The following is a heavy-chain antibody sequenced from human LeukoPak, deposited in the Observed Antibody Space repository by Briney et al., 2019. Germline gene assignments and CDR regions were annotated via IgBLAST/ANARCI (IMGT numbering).Heavy chain of an antibody. J-gene: IGHJ4*02. CDR2: INHSGST. D-gene: IGHD6-19*01. CDR3: APQPVAGYFDY. Sequence: SETLSLTCSVYGGSFSGYYWSWIRQPPGKGLEWIGEINHSGSTNYNPSLKRRFTISVHTSKNHFSLKLSSVTAADTAVYYCAPQPVAGYFDYWGQGTLVTVSS. V-gene: IGHV4-34*01. CDR1: GGSFSGYY.